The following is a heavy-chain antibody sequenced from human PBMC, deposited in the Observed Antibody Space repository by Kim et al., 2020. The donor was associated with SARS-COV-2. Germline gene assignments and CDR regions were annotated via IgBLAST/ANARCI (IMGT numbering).Heavy chain of an antibody. V-gene: IGHV3-23*01. D-gene: IGHD5-12*01. CDR3: AKGEVASTRGFDS. Sequence: GGSLRLSCVASGFSFSENAMSWVRQVPGRGLQWVSVISGSGGTTYYADSVKGRFTISRDNSKNTLSLEMSNLRVDDTAVYYCAKGEVASTRGFDSWGQGT. CDR2: ISGSGGTT. J-gene: IGHJ4*02. CDR1: GFSFSENA.